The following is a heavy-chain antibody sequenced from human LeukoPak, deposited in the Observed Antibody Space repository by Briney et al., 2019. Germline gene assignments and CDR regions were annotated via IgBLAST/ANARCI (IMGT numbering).Heavy chain of an antibody. J-gene: IGHJ4*02. CDR2: IYSGGNT. CDR3: ARGTVTAPDY. CDR1: GFTFSSNTY. D-gene: IGHD2-21*02. V-gene: IGHV3-53*01. Sequence: GGSLRLSCAAAGFTFSSNTYMSWVRQAPGKGLEWVSIIYSGGNTYYADSVKGRFTISRDNSKNTLYLQMNRLRPEDTAVYYCARGTVTAPDYWGQGTLVPVSS.